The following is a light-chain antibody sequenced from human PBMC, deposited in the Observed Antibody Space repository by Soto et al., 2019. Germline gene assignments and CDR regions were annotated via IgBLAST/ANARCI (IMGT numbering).Light chain of an antibody. Sequence: IQLTQSPSSLSASVGDRVTFTCRASEDISSYLVWYQQKPGAAPKLLIYAASALHSGVPSRFSGSGSGTDFTLTISSLHPEDFAVYFCQQFKNYPLTFGQGTRLPIK. V-gene: IGKV1-9*01. J-gene: IGKJ5*01. CDR3: QQFKNYPLT. CDR2: AAS. CDR1: EDISSY.